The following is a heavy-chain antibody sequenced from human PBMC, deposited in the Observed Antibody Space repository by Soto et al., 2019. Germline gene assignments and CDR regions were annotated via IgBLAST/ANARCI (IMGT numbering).Heavy chain of an antibody. CDR2: ISYDGTNK. V-gene: IGHV3-30*18. Sequence: QVQLVESGGGVVQPGRSLRLSCAASGFTFSSYGMHWVRQAPGKGLEWVALISYDGTNKYYADSVKGRFTISRDNFKNTLYLQMNSLRAEDTAVYYCAKERFGHLWLEDYGMDVRGQGTTVTVSS. CDR3: AKERFGHLWLEDYGMDV. D-gene: IGHD5-18*01. CDR1: GFTFSSYG. J-gene: IGHJ6*02.